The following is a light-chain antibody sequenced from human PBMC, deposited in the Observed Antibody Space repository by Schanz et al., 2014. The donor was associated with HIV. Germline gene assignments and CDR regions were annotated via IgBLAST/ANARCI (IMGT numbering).Light chain of an antibody. CDR2: DAF. J-gene: IGKJ1*01. CDR3: QQYGSLPWT. CDR1: QSISSY. Sequence: EIVLTQSPATLSLSPGERATLSCRASQSISSYLAWYQHRPGQAPRLLIYDAFNRATGIPDRFSGSESGTDFTLTISRVEPEDYAVYYCQQYGSLPWTFGQGTKVEVK. V-gene: IGKV3-20*01.